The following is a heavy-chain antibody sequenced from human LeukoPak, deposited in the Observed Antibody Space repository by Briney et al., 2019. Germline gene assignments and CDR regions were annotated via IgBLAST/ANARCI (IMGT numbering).Heavy chain of an antibody. D-gene: IGHD6-13*01. CDR2: ISYDGSNK. CDR1: GFTFSNYA. J-gene: IGHJ4*02. Sequence: GGSLRLSCAASGFTFSNYAMHWVRQAPGKGLEWVAVISYDGSNKYYTDSVKGRFTISRDNSMNTLYLQMNGLRPEDTAVYYCARVNSSSWSYHFDYWGQGTLVTVSS. V-gene: IGHV3-30*04. CDR3: ARVNSSSWSYHFDY.